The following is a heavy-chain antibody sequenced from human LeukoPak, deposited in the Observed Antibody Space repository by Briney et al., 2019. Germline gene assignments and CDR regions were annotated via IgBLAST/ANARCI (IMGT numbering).Heavy chain of an antibody. Sequence: GGSLRLSCAASGLTVSTHYMSWVRQAPGKGLEWVSVIYKGGSTNYADSVKGRFTISRDNSKNTLYLQMNSLRAEDTAVYYCARGYDSSTYYPEHFQHWGQGTLVTVSS. CDR3: ARGYDSSTYYPEHFQH. V-gene: IGHV3-66*01. D-gene: IGHD3-22*01. CDR1: GLTVSTHY. J-gene: IGHJ1*01. CDR2: IYKGGST.